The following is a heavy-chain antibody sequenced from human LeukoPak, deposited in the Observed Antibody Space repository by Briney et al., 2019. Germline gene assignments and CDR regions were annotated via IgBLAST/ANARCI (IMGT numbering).Heavy chain of an antibody. CDR1: GFTFSSYT. Sequence: PGGSLRLSCAASGFTFSSYTMSWVRQAPGKGLEWVSVVSVGGGITWYADSAKGRFLIPRDDSQNLVFMQMNSLTAEDTAIYYCVSHSRIDVRADFAYWGQGTLVTVSS. V-gene: IGHV3-23*01. CDR3: VSHSRIDVRADFAY. J-gene: IGHJ4*02. D-gene: IGHD3-10*02. CDR2: VSVGGGIT.